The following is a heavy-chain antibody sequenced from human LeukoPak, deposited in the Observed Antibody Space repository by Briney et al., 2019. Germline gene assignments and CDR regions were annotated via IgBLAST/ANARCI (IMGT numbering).Heavy chain of an antibody. D-gene: IGHD5-24*01. CDR3: AREGRYRYGYNEYHSYMDI. CDR1: GGSISSSSYY. V-gene: IGHV4-39*07. Sequence: SETLSLTCTVSGGSISSSSYYWGWIRQPPGKGLEWIGSIYYSGSTYYSPSLKSRVTISVDTSKNQFSLKLSSVTAAETAVYYCAREGRYRYGYNEYHSYMDIWGKGTTVTVSS. CDR2: IYYSGST. J-gene: IGHJ6*03.